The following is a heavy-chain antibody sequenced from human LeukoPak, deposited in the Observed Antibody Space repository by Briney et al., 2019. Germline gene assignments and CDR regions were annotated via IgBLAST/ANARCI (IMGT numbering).Heavy chain of an antibody. V-gene: IGHV4-59*01. CDR2: IYYSGST. CDR3: ARTRTTLYYYYYMDV. D-gene: IGHD4-11*01. J-gene: IGHJ6*03. CDR1: GDSMSSFY. Sequence: SETLSLTCTVSGDSMSSFYWSWTRQPPGKGLEWIGYIYYSGSTNYNPSLKSRVTISVDTSKNQFSLKLSSVTAADTAVYYCARTRTTLYYYYYMDVWGKGTTVTVSS.